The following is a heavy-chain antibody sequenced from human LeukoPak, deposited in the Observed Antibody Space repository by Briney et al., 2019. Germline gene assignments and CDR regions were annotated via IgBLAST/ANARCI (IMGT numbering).Heavy chain of an antibody. CDR3: ARRRLSTTRNYYYYYMDV. Sequence: PGGSLRLSCAASGFTFDDYGMSWVRQAPGKGLEWVSGINWNGGSTGYADSVKGRFTISRDNAKNSLYLQMNSLRAEDTALYYCARRRLSTTRNYYYYYMDVWGKGTTVTVSS. V-gene: IGHV3-20*04. CDR2: INWNGGST. CDR1: GFTFDDYG. J-gene: IGHJ6*03. D-gene: IGHD2-15*01.